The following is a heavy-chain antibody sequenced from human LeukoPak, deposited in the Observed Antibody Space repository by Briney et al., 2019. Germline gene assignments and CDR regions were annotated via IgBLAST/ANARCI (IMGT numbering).Heavy chain of an antibody. V-gene: IGHV3-30*04. CDR1: GLTFSSYA. CDR2: ISYDGSNK. CDR3: ASSPGGITAAVDY. D-gene: IGHD6-13*01. Sequence: GGSLRLSCAASGLTFSSYAMHWLRQAPGKGLEWVALISYDGSNKYYADSVKGRFTLSRDTSKNTLYLQMNSLRAEDTAVYYCASSPGGITAAVDYWGQGTLVTVSS. J-gene: IGHJ4*02.